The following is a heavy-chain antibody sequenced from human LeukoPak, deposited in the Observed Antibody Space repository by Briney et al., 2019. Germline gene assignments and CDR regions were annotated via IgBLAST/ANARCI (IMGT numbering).Heavy chain of an antibody. CDR1: GFTFSSYG. V-gene: IGHV3-33*01. CDR3: ARDYPSYGGNDLGY. J-gene: IGHJ4*02. CDR2: IWYDGSNK. D-gene: IGHD4-23*01. Sequence: PSGGSLRLSCAASGFTFSSYGMHWVRQAPGKGLEWVAVIWYDGSNKYYADSVKGRFTISRDNSKNTLYLQMNSLRAEDTAVYYCARDYPSYGGNDLGYWGQGTLVTVSS.